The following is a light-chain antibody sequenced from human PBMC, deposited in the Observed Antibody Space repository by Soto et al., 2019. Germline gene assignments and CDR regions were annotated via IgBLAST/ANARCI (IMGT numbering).Light chain of an antibody. CDR3: SSYTRSSTLV. CDR2: DVS. V-gene: IGLV2-14*01. J-gene: IGLJ1*01. CDR1: SSDVGGYNY. Sequence: QSVLTQPASVSGSPGQSITISCTGTSSDVGGYNYVSWYQQHTGKAPKLMIYDVSNRPSGVSNRFSGSKSGNTASLTISGLQAEDEADYSCSSYTRSSTLVFGTGTKLTVL.